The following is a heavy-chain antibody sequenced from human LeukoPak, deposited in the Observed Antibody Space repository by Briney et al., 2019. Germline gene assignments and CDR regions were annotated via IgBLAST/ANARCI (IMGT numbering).Heavy chain of an antibody. J-gene: IGHJ4*02. D-gene: IGHD3-9*01. CDR1: GGSFSTYF. V-gene: IGHV4-34*01. CDR2: INHGGST. CDR3: ARHVLTAGSID. Sequence: SETLSLTCAVYGGSFSTYFWNWIRQPPGKGLEWIGEINHGGSTDYNPTLKSRVTISVDTSKKQFSLKLRSVTAADTALYYCARHVLTAGSIDWGQGTLVTVSS.